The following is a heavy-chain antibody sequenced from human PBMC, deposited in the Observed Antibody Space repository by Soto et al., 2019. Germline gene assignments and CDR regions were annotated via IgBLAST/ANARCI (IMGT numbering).Heavy chain of an antibody. CDR3: ARGYCSGGSCYRRYYYYYMDV. D-gene: IGHD2-15*01. CDR2: IYYSGST. CDR1: GGSISSYY. J-gene: IGHJ6*03. V-gene: IGHV4-59*01. Sequence: SETLSLTCTVSGGSISSYYWSWIRQPPGKGLEWIGYIYYSGSTNYNPSLKSRVTISVDTSKNQFSLKLSSVTAADTAVYYCARGYCSGGSCYRRYYYYYMDVWGKGTTVTVSS.